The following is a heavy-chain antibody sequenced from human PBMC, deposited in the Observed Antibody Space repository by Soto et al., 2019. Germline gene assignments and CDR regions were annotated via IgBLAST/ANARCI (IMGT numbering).Heavy chain of an antibody. V-gene: IGHV4-30-4*01. D-gene: IGHD5-18*01. CDR3: AAELTGYSYGPGEVY. Sequence: PSETLSVTCTFSVGSIAIGDYYWSWIRQPRGKGLEWIGFISNSGRPYYNPSLKSRITISLDTPNNQFSLDLTSATAADTAVYYCAAELTGYSYGPGEVYWGPGTLVTGSS. CDR1: VGSIAIGDYY. CDR2: ISNSGRP. J-gene: IGHJ4*02.